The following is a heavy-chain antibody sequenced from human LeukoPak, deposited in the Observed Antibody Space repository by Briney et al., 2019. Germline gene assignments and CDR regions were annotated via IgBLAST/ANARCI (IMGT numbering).Heavy chain of an antibody. J-gene: IGHJ6*02. Sequence: SGTLSLTCTVSGGSISSSSYYWGWIRQPPGKGLEWIGSIYYSGSTNYNPSLKSRVTISVDTSKNQFSLKLSSVTAADTAVYYCAKHSGSYPRGYYGMDVWGQGTMVTVSS. CDR2: IYYSGST. CDR1: GGSISSSSYY. CDR3: AKHSGSYPRGYYGMDV. V-gene: IGHV4-39*07. D-gene: IGHD1-26*01.